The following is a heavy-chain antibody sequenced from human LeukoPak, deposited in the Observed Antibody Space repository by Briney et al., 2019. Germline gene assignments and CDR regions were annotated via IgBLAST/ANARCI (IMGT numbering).Heavy chain of an antibody. V-gene: IGHV3-21*01. CDR1: GFTLSIYS. J-gene: IGHJ4*02. Sequence: GGSLSLSCAVSGFTLSIYSMNCVRQAPRKGLGCVSSISISMSYIYYTDSVKGRFTYSRDNAKNSLYLQMNSLRAEDTAVYYCARDDMDYQLHAEDWGKGTLVTVSS. CDR3: ARDDMDYQLHAED. D-gene: IGHD2-2*01. CDR2: ISISMSYI.